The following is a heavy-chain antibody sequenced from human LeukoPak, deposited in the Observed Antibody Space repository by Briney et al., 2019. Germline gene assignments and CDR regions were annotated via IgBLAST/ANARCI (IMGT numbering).Heavy chain of an antibody. CDR1: GFTYSNYW. D-gene: IGHD1-26*01. V-gene: IGHV3-7*03. CDR2: IKQDGSQK. Sequence: QSGGSLRLSCAASGFTYSNYWMGWVRQAPGKGVEGVANIKQDGSQKNYVDSVKGRFTISRDNAKTSLYLQLNRLRAEDTAIYYCAKDLMWELLSGDHWGQGTLVTVSS. CDR3: AKDLMWELLSGDH. J-gene: IGHJ4*02.